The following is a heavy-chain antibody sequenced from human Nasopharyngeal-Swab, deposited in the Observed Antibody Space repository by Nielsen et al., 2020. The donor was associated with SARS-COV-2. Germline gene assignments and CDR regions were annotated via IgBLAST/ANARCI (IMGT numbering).Heavy chain of an antibody. D-gene: IGHD2-15*01. CDR1: GYSFNSYR. CDR3: ARRAYCSGGSCYSPYYYYMDV. Sequence: GASLKISCKGSGYSFNSYRISWVRQKPGKGLEWMGRIEPSDSYTNYSPSVQGHVTISADKSISTAYLQWSSLKASDTAMYYCARRAYCSGGSCYSPYYYYMDVWGKGTTVTVSS. V-gene: IGHV5-10-1*01. CDR2: IEPSDSYT. J-gene: IGHJ6*03.